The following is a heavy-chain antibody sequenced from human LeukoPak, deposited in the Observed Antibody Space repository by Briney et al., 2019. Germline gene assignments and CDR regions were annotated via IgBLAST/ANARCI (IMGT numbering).Heavy chain of an antibody. V-gene: IGHV3-66*04. D-gene: IGHD5-24*01. CDR1: GFTVSSNY. CDR2: IYSGGST. CDR3: ARHRDGYNSNYFDY. J-gene: IGHJ4*02. Sequence: GGSLRLSCAASGFTVSSNYMSWVRQAPGKGLEWVSVIYSGGSTYYADSVKGRFTISRDNSKNTLYLQMNSLKASDTAMYYCARHRDGYNSNYFDYWGQGTLVTVSS.